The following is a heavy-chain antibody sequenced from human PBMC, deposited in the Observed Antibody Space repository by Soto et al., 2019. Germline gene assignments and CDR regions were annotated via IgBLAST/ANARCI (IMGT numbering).Heavy chain of an antibody. D-gene: IGHD4-4*01. CDR1: GYTFTSYG. J-gene: IGHJ4*02. V-gene: IGHV1-18*01. CDR2: ISAYNGNT. CDR3: ARCLQWNQPPWRDD. Sequence: ASVKVSCKASGYTFTSYGISWVRQAPGQGLEWMGWISAYNGNTNYAQKLQGRVTMTTDTSTSTAYMELSSLRSDDTAVYYCARCLQWNQPPWRDDWGQGTLVTVAS.